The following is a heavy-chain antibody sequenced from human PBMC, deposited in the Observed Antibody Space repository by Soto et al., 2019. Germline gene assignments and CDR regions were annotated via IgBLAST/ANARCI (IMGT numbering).Heavy chain of an antibody. CDR1: GGSISSVDYY. J-gene: IGHJ4*02. Sequence: SDTLSLTFTVSGGSISSVDYYWSWIRQPPGKGLELIGYIYYSGSTYYNPSLKSRVNISVDTSKNQFSLKLSSVTAADTAVYYCARGRMARGVFHXWGQGTLVTVSX. CDR3: ARGRMARGVFHX. V-gene: IGHV4-30-4*02. CDR2: IYYSGST. D-gene: IGHD3-10*01.